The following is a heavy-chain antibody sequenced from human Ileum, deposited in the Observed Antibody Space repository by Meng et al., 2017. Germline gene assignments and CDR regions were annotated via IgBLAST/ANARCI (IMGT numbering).Heavy chain of an antibody. CDR2: MNTDKGNT. Sequence: QVQLVQSGAEVKKPGGAVEVSCKASGYTFTTYGISWVRQAPGQGLEWMGWMNTDKGNTNYAQKFQGRVTMTRDTSTSTAYMELRSLRSDDTAVYYSAREGAYNGGDYWGQGTLVTVSS. CDR3: AREGAYNGGDY. CDR1: GYTFTTYG. D-gene: IGHD1-1*01. V-gene: IGHV1-18*01. J-gene: IGHJ4*02.